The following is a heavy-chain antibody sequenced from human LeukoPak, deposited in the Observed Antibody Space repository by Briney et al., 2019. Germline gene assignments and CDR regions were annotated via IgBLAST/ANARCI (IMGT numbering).Heavy chain of an antibody. V-gene: IGHV4-34*01. CDR1: GGSFSGYY. J-gene: IGHJ4*02. CDR2: INHSGST. D-gene: IGHD6-13*01. CDR3: ARGEESSSWSYYFDY. Sequence: SETLSLTCAVYGGSFSGYYWSWIRQPPGEGLEWIGEINHSGSTNYNPSLKSRVTISVDTSRNQFSLKLSSVTAADTAVYYCARGEESSSWSYYFDYWGQGTLSPSPQ.